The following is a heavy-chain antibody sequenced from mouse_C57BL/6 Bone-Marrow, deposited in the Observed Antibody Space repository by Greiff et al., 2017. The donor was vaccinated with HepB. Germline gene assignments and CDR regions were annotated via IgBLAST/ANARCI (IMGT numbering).Heavy chain of an antibody. V-gene: IGHV10-1*01. CDR3: VRPYDGDWYFDV. J-gene: IGHJ1*03. CDR1: GFSFNTYA. D-gene: IGHD2-3*01. Sequence: EVKLVESGGGLVQPKGSLKLSCAASGFSFNTYAMNWVRQAPGKGLEWVARIRSKSNNYATYYADSVKDRFTISRDDSESMLYLQMNNLKTEDTAMYYCVRPYDGDWYFDVWGTGTTVTVSS. CDR2: IRSKSNNYAT.